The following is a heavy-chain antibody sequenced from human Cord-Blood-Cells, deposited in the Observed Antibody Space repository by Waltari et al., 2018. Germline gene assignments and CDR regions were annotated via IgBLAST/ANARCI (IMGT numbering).Heavy chain of an antibody. J-gene: IGHJ4*02. D-gene: IGHD6-19*01. V-gene: IGHV1-2*04. CDR2: INPNSGGT. CDR1: GSTLTGCY. CDR3: ARAGPALSGWYDY. Sequence: QVQLVQSGAEVKKPGASVKVSGKASGSTLTGCYIHGVGQAPGQELEWMGWINPNSGGTNYAQMFQGWVTMTRDTSISTAYMELSRLRSDDTAVYYCARAGPALSGWYDYWGQGTLVTVSS.